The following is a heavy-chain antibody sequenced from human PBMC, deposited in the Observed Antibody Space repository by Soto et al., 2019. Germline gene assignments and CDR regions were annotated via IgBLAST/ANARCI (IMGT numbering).Heavy chain of an antibody. CDR1: GFAFSGFE. CDR3: ARDPNYDFWSGYRNKEGTYGMDV. D-gene: IGHD3-3*01. V-gene: IGHV3-48*03. CDR2: ISSGASNM. Sequence: EQLVESGGGLVQPGGSLRLSCAASGFAFSGFEMNWVRQAPGKGLEWVSYISSGASNMYYADSVKGRFTISGDNAQSSLYLQMNSLRVEDTAVYYCARDPNYDFWSGYRNKEGTYGMDVWGQGTTVTVSS. J-gene: IGHJ6*02.